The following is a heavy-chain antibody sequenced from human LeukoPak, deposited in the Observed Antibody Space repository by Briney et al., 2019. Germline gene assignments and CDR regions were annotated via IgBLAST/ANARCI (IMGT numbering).Heavy chain of an antibody. CDR1: GYTFTSYG. CDR2: ISAYNGNT. Sequence: ASVKVSCKVSGYTFTSYGISWVRQAPGQGLEWMGWISAYNGNTNYAQKLQGRVTMTTDTSTSTAYMELRSLRSDDTAVYYCASLPLYYYDSSGRVAFDIWGQGTMVTVSS. CDR3: ASLPLYYYDSSGRVAFDI. J-gene: IGHJ3*02. V-gene: IGHV1-18*01. D-gene: IGHD3-22*01.